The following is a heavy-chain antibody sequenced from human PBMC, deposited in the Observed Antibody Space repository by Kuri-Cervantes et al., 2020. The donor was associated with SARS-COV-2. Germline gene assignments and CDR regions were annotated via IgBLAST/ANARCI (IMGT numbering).Heavy chain of an antibody. CDR2: INHSGST. D-gene: IGHD2-2*02. CDR3: ARHYVSGEYQLLYGWFDP. Sequence: ESLKISCAVYGGSFSGYYWSWIRQPPGKGLEWIGEINHSGSTNYNPSLKSRVTISVDTSKNQFSLKLSSVTAADTAVYYCARHYVSGEYQLLYGWFDPWGQGTLVTVSS. J-gene: IGHJ5*02. V-gene: IGHV4-34*01. CDR1: GGSFSGYY.